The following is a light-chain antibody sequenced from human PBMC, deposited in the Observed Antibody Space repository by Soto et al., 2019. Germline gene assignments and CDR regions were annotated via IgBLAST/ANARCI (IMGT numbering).Light chain of an antibody. CDR3: QQYNSYSIT. J-gene: IGKJ5*01. CDR2: DAS. CDR1: QSISSW. Sequence: DIQMTQSPSTVSASVGDRVTITCRASQSISSWLAWYQQKPGKAPKLLIYDASILESGVPSRFSGSGSGTEFTLTISSLQPDDFATYYCQQYNSYSITFGQGTRLEIK. V-gene: IGKV1-5*01.